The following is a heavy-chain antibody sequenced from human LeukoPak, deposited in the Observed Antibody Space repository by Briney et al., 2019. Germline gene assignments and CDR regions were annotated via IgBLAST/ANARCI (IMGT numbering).Heavy chain of an antibody. CDR3: ASGGYSYGFDY. CDR2: IYHNGNT. J-gene: IGHJ4*02. V-gene: IGHV4-30-2*01. Sequence: SQTLSLTCAVSGGSLSSGGYSWSWIRQPPGEGLEWIGYIYHNGNTYYSPSPKSRVTISVDRSKNQLSLKLSSVTAADTAMYYCASGGYSYGFDYWGQGTLVTVSS. CDR1: GGSLSSGGYS. D-gene: IGHD5-18*01.